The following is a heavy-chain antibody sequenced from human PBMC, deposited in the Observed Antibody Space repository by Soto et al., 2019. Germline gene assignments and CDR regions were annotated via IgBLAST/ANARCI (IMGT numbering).Heavy chain of an antibody. CDR1: GGTFSSYA. D-gene: IGHD2-15*01. J-gene: IGHJ5*02. Sequence: GASVKVSCKASGGTFSSYAISWVRQAPGQGLEWMGGIIPIFGTANYAQKFQGRVTITADESTSTAYMELSSLRSEDTAVYYCARDRSAGLMLLNWFDPWGQGPLVTVSS. CDR2: IIPIFGTA. V-gene: IGHV1-69*13. CDR3: ARDRSAGLMLLNWFDP.